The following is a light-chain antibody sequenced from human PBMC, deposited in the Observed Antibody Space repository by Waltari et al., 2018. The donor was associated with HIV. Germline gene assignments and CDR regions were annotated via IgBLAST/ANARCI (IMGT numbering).Light chain of an antibody. CDR3: QQSYSAPLT. V-gene: IGKV1-39*01. CDR1: PSVSNN. Sequence: IQMTQSPASLSASVGDRVTITFRATPSVSNNLNWYQKKPGKAPNLRRDDGSSLQSGGQTRISGSGSGTDFTLTISSLQPEDCASYYCQQSYSAPLTFGPGTKVDIK. CDR2: DGS. J-gene: IGKJ3*01.